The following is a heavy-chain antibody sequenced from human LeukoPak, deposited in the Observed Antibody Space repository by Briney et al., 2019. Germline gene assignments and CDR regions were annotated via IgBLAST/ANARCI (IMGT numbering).Heavy chain of an antibody. CDR1: GGSISSSSYY. Sequence: PSETLSLTCTVSGGSISSSSYYWGWIRQPPGKGLEWIGYIYYSGSTNYNPSLKSRVTISVDTSKNQFSLKLSSVTAADTAVYYCASTSITIFHRYYYYYMDVWGKGTTVTVSS. D-gene: IGHD3-3*01. V-gene: IGHV4-61*05. CDR3: ASTSITIFHRYYYYYMDV. CDR2: IYYSGST. J-gene: IGHJ6*03.